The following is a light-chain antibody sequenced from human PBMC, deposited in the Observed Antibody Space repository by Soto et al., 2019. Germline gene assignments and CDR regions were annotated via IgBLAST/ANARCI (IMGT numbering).Light chain of an antibody. V-gene: IGKV3-20*01. CDR3: QQYGSSSWT. J-gene: IGKJ1*01. CDR1: QSVSSSY. Sequence: EIVLTQSPGTLSLSPGERATLSCRASQSVSSSYLAWYQQQPGQAPRLLIYGASSRATGIPDTFSGSGSGTEITLTISRLECADVSVYYCQQYGSSSWTVXQGTKADIK. CDR2: GAS.